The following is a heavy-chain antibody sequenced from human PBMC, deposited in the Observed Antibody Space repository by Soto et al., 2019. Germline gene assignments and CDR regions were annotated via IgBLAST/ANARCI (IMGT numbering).Heavy chain of an antibody. CDR3: TRSDGDFGLFAY. CDR2: ISWDSDNV. D-gene: IGHD4-17*01. CDR1: GFTFDDFA. J-gene: IGHJ4*01. V-gene: IGHV3-9*01. Sequence: EVQLVESGGGVVQPGRSLRLSCAASGFTFDDFAMHWVRQAPGKGLEWVSGISWDSDNVAYADSVKGRFTISRDNARNSVSLQMISLSAEDTALYFCTRSDGDFGLFAYWGHGALVTVSS.